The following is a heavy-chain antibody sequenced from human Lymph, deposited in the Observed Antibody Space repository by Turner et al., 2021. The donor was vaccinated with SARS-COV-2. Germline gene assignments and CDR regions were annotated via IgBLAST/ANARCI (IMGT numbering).Heavy chain of an antibody. D-gene: IGHD3-10*01. V-gene: IGHV3-30*04. Sequence: QVQLVVSGGGVVRPGRSLRLPCAACGFTFSTSAICWVRQAPGKGLEWGVVISYDGSNNYYADSVKGRFTISRDNSKNTLYLQMNSLRAEDTAVYYCARYASGGYFYYGMDVWGQGTTVTVSS. CDR2: ISYDGSNN. J-gene: IGHJ6*02. CDR1: GFTFSTSA. CDR3: ARYASGGYFYYGMDV.